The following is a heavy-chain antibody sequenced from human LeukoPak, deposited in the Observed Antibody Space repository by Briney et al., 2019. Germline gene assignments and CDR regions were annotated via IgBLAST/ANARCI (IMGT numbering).Heavy chain of an antibody. D-gene: IGHD3-22*01. J-gene: IGHJ2*01. CDR2: ISGSGFST. V-gene: IGHV3-23*01. Sequence: PGGSLRLSCAASGFTFSSYAMSWVRQAPGEGLEWLSAISGSGFSTHYADSVKGRFTISRDNSKTTLFLQMNSLRAEDTALYYCANEIEVAITGHYFDLWGRGTLVAVSS. CDR1: GFTFSSYA. CDR3: ANEIEVAITGHYFDL.